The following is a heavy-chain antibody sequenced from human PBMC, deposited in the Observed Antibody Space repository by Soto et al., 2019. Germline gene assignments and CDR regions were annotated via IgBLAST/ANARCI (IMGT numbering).Heavy chain of an antibody. CDR2: ITTGNDYI. D-gene: IGHD6-19*01. J-gene: IGHJ5*01. CDR1: GFTLSSFS. CDR3: ARDSYSSLFDS. Sequence: EVQLVESGGGLVKPGGSLRLSCVASGFTLSSFSMSWIRQTPGKGLEWVSSITTGNDYISYADSVKGRFTISRDNAKNSLVMQMNSLKADDTALYFCARDSYSSLFDSWGQGTLVTVSS. V-gene: IGHV3-21*02.